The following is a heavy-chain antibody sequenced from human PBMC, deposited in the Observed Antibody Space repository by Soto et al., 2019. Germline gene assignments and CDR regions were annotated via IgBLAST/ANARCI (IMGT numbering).Heavy chain of an antibody. CDR3: AREMAGLGGEYDY. J-gene: IGHJ4*02. D-gene: IGHD3-16*01. CDR2: ISGSSGNA. V-gene: IGHV1-18*01. CDR1: GYTFTKYG. Sequence: QVQLVQSGAEVKNPGASVKVSCKTSGYTFTKYGVGWVRQAPGQGLEWMGWISGSSGNANYAEKVQCRITLTTDTSTSTAYIELRSLRSDDTAVYYCAREMAGLGGEYDYCGQGTLVTVSS.